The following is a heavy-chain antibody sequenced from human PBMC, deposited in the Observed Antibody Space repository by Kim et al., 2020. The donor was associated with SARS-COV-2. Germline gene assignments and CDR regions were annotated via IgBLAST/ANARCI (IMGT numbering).Heavy chain of an antibody. CDR1: GFTFGDYG. CDR2: IRSKAYGGTT. D-gene: IGHD3-10*01. Sequence: GGSLRLSCTASGFTFGDYGMSWFRQAPGKGLEWVGFIRSKAYGGTTEYAASVKGRFTISRDDSKSIAYLQMNSLKTEDTAVYYCTRAVQLYGSGSYYNRGYYFDYWGQGPLVTVSS. J-gene: IGHJ4*02. CDR3: TRAVQLYGSGSYYNRGYYFDY. V-gene: IGHV3-49*03.